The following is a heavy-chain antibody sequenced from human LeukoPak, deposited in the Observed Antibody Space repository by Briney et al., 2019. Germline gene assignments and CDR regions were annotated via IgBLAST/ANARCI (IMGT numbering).Heavy chain of an antibody. V-gene: IGHV4-4*07. CDR2: IYTSGST. CDR3: ARAEYSSSWYAHNGMDV. Sequence: SETLSLTCTVSGGSISSYYWSWIRQPAGKGLEWIGRIYTSGSTNYNPSLKSRVTMSVDTSKNQLSLKLSSVTAADTAVYYCARAEYSSSWYAHNGMDVWGQGTTVTVS. D-gene: IGHD6-13*01. J-gene: IGHJ6*02. CDR1: GGSISSYY.